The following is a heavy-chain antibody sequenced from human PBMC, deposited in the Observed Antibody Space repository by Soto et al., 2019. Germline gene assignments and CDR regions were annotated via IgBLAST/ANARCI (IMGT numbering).Heavy chain of an antibody. CDR2: FDPEDGET. CDR1: GYTLTELS. CDR3: ATESREYLPWYYYYGMDV. V-gene: IGHV1-24*01. D-gene: IGHD2-2*01. Sequence: GASVKVSCKVSGYTLTELSMHWVRQAPGKGLEWMGGFDPEDGETIYAQKFQGRVTMTEDTSTDTAYMELSSLRSEDTAVYYCATESREYLPWYYYYGMDVWGQGTTVTVSS. J-gene: IGHJ6*02.